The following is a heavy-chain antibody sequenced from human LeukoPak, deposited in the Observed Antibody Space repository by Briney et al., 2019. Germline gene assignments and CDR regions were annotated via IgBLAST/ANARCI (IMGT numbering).Heavy chain of an antibody. D-gene: IGHD3-10*01. V-gene: IGHV3-53*01. Sequence: PGGSLRLSCAASGFTVSSNYMSWVRQAPGKGLEWVSVIYSGGSTYYADSVKGRFTISRDNSKNTLYLQMNSLRAEDTAVYYCAKDAMYYYGSGSYFGFDPWGQGTLVTVSS. CDR3: AKDAMYYYGSGSYFGFDP. CDR2: IYSGGST. J-gene: IGHJ5*02. CDR1: GFTVSSNY.